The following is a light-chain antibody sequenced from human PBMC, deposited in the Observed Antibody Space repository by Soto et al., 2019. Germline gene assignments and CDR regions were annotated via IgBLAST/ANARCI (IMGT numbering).Light chain of an antibody. CDR2: KVS. CDR3: ASYAGSNTPYV. CDR1: SSDVGAYDH. J-gene: IGLJ1*01. V-gene: IGLV2-14*01. Sequence: QSALTQPASVSESPGQSITISCIGTSSDVGAYDHVSWYQQHPGKAPKVIISKVSNRPSGVSTRFSGSKSGNTASLTVSGLQAEDEADYYCASYAGSNTPYVFGTGTKLTVL.